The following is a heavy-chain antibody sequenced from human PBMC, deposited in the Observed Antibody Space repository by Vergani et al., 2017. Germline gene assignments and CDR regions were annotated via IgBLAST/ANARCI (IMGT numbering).Heavy chain of an antibody. CDR2: IRYDGSNK. CDR3: AKHYDILTGYSDPAFDY. Sequence: QVQLVESGGGVVQPGGSLRLSCAASGFIFSSYGMHWVRQAPGKGLEWVAFIRYDGSNKYYADSVKGRFTISRDNSKNTLYLQMNSLRAEDTAVYYCAKHYDILTGYSDPAFDYWGQGTLVTVSS. CDR1: GFIFSSYG. J-gene: IGHJ4*02. V-gene: IGHV3-30*02. D-gene: IGHD3-9*01.